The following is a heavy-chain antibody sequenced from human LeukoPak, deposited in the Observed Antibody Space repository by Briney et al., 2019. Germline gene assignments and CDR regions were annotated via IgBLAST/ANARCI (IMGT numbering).Heavy chain of an antibody. V-gene: IGHV1-2*02. CDR2: INPNSGGT. J-gene: IGHJ4*02. CDR1: GYTFTSYG. CDR3: ARVVCSNIGCYEFAY. D-gene: IGHD2-2*01. Sequence: GASVKVSCKASGYTFTSYGISWVRQAPGQGLEWMGWINPNSGGTNYAQKFQGRVTMTRDTSISTAYMELSRLRSDDTAVYYCARVVCSNIGCYEFAYWGQGTLVTVSS.